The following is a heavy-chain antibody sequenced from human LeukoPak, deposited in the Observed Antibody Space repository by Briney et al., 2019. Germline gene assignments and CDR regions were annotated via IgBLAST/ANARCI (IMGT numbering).Heavy chain of an antibody. J-gene: IGHJ1*01. CDR2: ITGSGGRT. V-gene: IGHV3-23*01. CDR1: GITFDSYA. Sequence: GGSLRLSCAAAGITFDSYAMSWVRQAPGKGLEWISVITGSGGRTFCADSVKGRFIIPRNNYKNTLHLQMHSLRAEDTAVYYCVKEKLAYCGGDCFGEYFQDWGQGTLVTVSS. D-gene: IGHD2-21*02. CDR3: VKEKLAYCGGDCFGEYFQD.